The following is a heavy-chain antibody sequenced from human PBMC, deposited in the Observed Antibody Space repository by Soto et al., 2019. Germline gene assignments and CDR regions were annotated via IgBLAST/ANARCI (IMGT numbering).Heavy chain of an antibody. CDR3: ATDTYCPATCYRGHGN. D-gene: IGHD2-8*02. J-gene: IGHJ4*02. CDR2: MNQHGSDI. CDR1: GSPFGGYW. V-gene: IGHV3-7*03. Sequence: EVQLVESGGDLVQPGGSLGLPCAAPGSPFGGYWMAWVRQSPGKGLEWVASMNQHGSDIQNVDSVRGRFTISRDNARNLLYLQMNNLRVEDTAIYYCATDTYCPATCYRGHGNWGQGTLVTVSS.